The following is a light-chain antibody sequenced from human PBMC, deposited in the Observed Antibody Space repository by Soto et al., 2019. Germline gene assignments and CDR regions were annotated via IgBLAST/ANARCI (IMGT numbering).Light chain of an antibody. CDR2: EAT. J-gene: IGLJ1*01. V-gene: IGLV2-14*01. Sequence: QSALTQPASVSGSPGQSITISCTGTSGDLGHNYVSWYQQHAGKVPKLIIYEATIRPSGVSNRFSGSKSGNTASLTISGLQSEDEADYYCISYTSDDVRYVFGTGTKLTVL. CDR1: SGDLGHNY. CDR3: ISYTSDDVRYV.